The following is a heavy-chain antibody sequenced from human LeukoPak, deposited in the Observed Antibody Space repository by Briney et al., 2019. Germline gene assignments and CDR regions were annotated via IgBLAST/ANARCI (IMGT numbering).Heavy chain of an antibody. J-gene: IGHJ4*02. V-gene: IGHV1-69*05. CDR1: GGTFTSYA. CDR3: ARHYYGSGSLEVYFDY. Sequence: SVKVSCKASGGTFTSYAISWVRQAPGQGLEWMGGIIPIFGTANYAQKFQGRVTITTDESTSTAYMELSSLRSEDTAVYYCARHYYGSGSLEVYFDYWGQGTLVTVSS. CDR2: IIPIFGTA. D-gene: IGHD3-10*01.